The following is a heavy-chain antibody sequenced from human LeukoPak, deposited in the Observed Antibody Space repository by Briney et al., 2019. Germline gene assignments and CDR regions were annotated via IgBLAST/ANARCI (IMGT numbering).Heavy chain of an antibody. V-gene: IGHV4-39*01. Sequence: SETLSLTCTVSGGSITSNSYYWGWIRQPPGKGLEWIGSIYYSGNTYYNPSLKSRVTISVDTSKNQFSLKLSSVTAADTAVYYCARHGVGIAAADFDYWGQGTLVTVSS. J-gene: IGHJ4*02. CDR3: ARHGVGIAAADFDY. D-gene: IGHD6-13*01. CDR1: GGSITSNSYY. CDR2: IYYSGNT.